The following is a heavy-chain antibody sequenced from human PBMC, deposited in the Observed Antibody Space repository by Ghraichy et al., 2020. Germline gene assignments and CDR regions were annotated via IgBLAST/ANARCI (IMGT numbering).Heavy chain of an antibody. CDR1: GGSFSGYY. CDR2: INHSGST. D-gene: IGHD1-26*01. V-gene: IGHV4-34*01. CDR3: ARRPYSGSYYGLVY. Sequence: SETLSLTCAVYGGSFSGYYWSWIRQPPGKGLEWIGEINHSGSTNYNPSLKSRVTISVDTSKNQFSLKLSSVTAADTAVYYCARRPYSGSYYGLVYWGQGTLVTVSS. J-gene: IGHJ4*02.